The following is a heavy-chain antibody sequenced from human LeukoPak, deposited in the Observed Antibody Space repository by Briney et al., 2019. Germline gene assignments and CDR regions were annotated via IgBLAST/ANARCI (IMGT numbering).Heavy chain of an antibody. V-gene: IGHV3-30*18. CDR1: GFIFSNYG. D-gene: IGHD5-18*01. J-gene: IGHJ4*02. Sequence: GGSLRLSCAASGFIFSNYGIHWVRQAPGKGLEWVAVISYDGSKEYYADSVKGRFTMSRDNSKSTVSLQMNSLRAEDTAIYYCAKALVDTSMVSVDYWGQGTLVTVSS. CDR3: AKALVDTSMVSVDY. CDR2: ISYDGSKE.